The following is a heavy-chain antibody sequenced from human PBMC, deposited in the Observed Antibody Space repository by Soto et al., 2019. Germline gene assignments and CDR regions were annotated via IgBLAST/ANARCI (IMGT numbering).Heavy chain of an antibody. CDR2: IIPILGIA. Sequence: ASVKVSWKAAGGAFSSYTISWVRQAPGQGLEWMGRIIPILGIANYAQKFQGRVTITADKSTSTAYMELSSLRSEDTAVYYCARALGYCSGGSCYAHYYYYYMDVWGKGTTVTVSS. D-gene: IGHD2-15*01. V-gene: IGHV1-69*02. CDR1: GGAFSSYT. J-gene: IGHJ6*03. CDR3: ARALGYCSGGSCYAHYYYYYMDV.